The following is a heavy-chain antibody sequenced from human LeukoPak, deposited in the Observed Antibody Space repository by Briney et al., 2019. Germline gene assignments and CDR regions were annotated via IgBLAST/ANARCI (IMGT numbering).Heavy chain of an antibody. CDR2: ISAYNGNT. Sequence: ASVKLSYKASGYTFTSYGISWVRQAPGQGLEWMGWISAYNGNTNYAQKLQGRVTMTTDTSTSTAYMELRSLRSDDTAVYYCARSPSPNYYDSSGYYSHYYYYYMDAWGKGTTVTVSS. CDR1: GYTFTSYG. CDR3: ARSPSPNYYDSSGYYSHYYYYYMDA. V-gene: IGHV1-18*01. D-gene: IGHD3-22*01. J-gene: IGHJ6*03.